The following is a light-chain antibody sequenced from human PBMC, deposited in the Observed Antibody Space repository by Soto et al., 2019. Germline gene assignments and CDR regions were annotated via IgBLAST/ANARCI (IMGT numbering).Light chain of an antibody. CDR3: AAWDDSLNSYV. Sequence: QSVLTQPPSASVTPGQRVTISCSGSSSNIGRNTVNWYQQVPGTAPKLLTNSNNERPSGVPDRFSGSKSGPSASLAIGGLQSEDEADYYCAAWDDSLNSYVFGTGTKVTVL. CDR1: SSNIGRNT. V-gene: IGLV1-44*01. CDR2: SNN. J-gene: IGLJ1*01.